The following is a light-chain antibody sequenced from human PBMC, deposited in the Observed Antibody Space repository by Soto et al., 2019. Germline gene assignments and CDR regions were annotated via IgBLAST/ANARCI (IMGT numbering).Light chain of an antibody. CDR3: QHYNSYSEA. Sequence: VQMTQSPSSLSASVGDRVPITCRASQTISSWLAWYQPKPGKAPKLLIYKASTLKSGVPSRFSGSGSGTEFTLTISSLQPDDFATYYCQHYNSYSEAFGHGANVDF. J-gene: IGKJ3*01. CDR1: QTISSW. CDR2: KAS. V-gene: IGKV1-5*03.